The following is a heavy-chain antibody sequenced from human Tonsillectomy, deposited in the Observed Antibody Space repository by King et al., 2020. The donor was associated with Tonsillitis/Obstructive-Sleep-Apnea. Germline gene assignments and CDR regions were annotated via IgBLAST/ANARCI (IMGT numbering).Heavy chain of an antibody. D-gene: IGHD2-15*01. J-gene: IGHJ4*02. CDR1: GYTFTSYA. V-gene: IGHV7-4-1*02. Sequence: VQLVESGSELKKPGASVKVSCKASGYTFTSYAMNWVRQAPGQGLEWMGWINTNTGNPTYAQGFTGRFVFSLDNSVSTAYLQISSLKAEDTAVYYCARRYCSGGSCYLYYFDYWGQGTLVTVSS. CDR3: ARRYCSGGSCYLYYFDY. CDR2: INTNTGNP.